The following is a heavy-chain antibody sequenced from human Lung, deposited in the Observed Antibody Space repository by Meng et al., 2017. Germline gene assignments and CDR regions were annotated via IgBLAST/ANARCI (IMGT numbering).Heavy chain of an antibody. D-gene: IGHD3-16*01. J-gene: IGHJ4*02. CDR1: GYTFNAFA. Sequence: QVQLVQSGSELKKPGASVKVYCEASGYTFNAFAMNLVRQAPGHGLEWLGWINPNTGNPTYARGFTGRFVFSLDTSVSTAYLEISSLKAEDTAMYYCARDGYPVLGGVSAFDYWGQGTLVTVSS. CDR3: ARDGYPVLGGVSAFDY. V-gene: IGHV7-4-1*02. CDR2: INPNTGNP.